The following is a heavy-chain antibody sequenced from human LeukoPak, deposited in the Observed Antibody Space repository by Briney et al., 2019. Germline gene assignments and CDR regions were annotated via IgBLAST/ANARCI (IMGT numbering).Heavy chain of an antibody. D-gene: IGHD6-13*01. CDR3: SRDQRVAYSSSCYAGSIYV. J-gene: IGHJ3*01. CDR2: IWYDGSNK. Sequence: AGSLRLSCAASGFTFSIYCTHWVRQAPGKGLEWVAVIWYDGSNKYYADSVKGRFTISRDNSKNTLYLQMNRLRADDTGVYYSSRDQRVAYSSSCYAGSIYVWGQGTMVTVSS. CDR1: GFTFSIYC. V-gene: IGHV3-33*01.